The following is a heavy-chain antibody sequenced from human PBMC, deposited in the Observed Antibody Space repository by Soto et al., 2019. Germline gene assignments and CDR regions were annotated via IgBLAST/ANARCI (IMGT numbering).Heavy chain of an antibody. J-gene: IGHJ6*02. D-gene: IGHD1-1*01. CDR2: IIPIFGTA. CDR1: GGTFSRYG. CDR3: AAQTGTTGNYYYGMDV. V-gene: IGHV1-69*05. Sequence: QVQLVQSGAEVKKPGSSVKVSCKASGGTFSRYGISWVRQAPGQGLEWMGGIIPIFGTANYAQKFQGRVTIXPDESTSTAYMELSSLRSEDTAVYYCAAQTGTTGNYYYGMDVWGQGTTVTVSS.